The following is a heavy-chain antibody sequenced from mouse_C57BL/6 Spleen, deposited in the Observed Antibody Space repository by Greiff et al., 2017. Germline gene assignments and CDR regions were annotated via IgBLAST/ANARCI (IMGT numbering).Heavy chain of an antibody. CDR2: INPNYGTT. CDR3: ARPSITTVVAPFDY. J-gene: IGHJ2*01. D-gene: IGHD1-1*01. V-gene: IGHV1-39*01. Sequence: LQQSGPELVKPGASVKISCKASGYSFTDYNMNWVKQSNGKSLEWIGVINPNYGTTSYNQKFKGKATLTVDQSSSTAYMQLNSLTSEDSAVYYCARPSITTVVAPFDYWGQGTTLAVAS. CDR1: GYSFTDYN.